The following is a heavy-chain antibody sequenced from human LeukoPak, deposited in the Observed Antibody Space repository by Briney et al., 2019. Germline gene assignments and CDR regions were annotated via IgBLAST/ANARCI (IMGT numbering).Heavy chain of an antibody. CDR3: ARGRMAGTYVFDY. V-gene: IGHV1-69*13. Sequence: ASMKVSCKASGDTFSSYAISWVRQAPGQGLEWMGGIIPIFGTANYAQKFQGRVTITADESTSTAYMELSSLRSEDTAVYYCARGRMAGTYVFDYWGQGTLVTVSS. D-gene: IGHD6-19*01. CDR2: IIPIFGTA. CDR1: GDTFSSYA. J-gene: IGHJ4*02.